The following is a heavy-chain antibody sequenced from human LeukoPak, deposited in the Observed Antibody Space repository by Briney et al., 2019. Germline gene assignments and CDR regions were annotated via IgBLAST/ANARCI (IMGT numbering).Heavy chain of an antibody. CDR2: MSYSGRT. CDR1: GGSISSYY. J-gene: IGHJ4*02. Sequence: SETLSLTCTVSGGSISSYYWSWIRQTPEKGLEWIGYMSYSGRTDYGPSLKSRVTMSVDTSKNQFSLKMSYVTAADTGVYYCARGYCRDDICQVFPYWGQGTLVTVSS. V-gene: IGHV4-59*01. D-gene: IGHD2-21*02. CDR3: ARGYCRDDICQVFPY.